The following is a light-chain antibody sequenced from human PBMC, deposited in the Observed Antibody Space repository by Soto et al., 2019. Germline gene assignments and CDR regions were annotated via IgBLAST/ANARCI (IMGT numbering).Light chain of an antibody. J-gene: IGKJ1*01. CDR2: ATS. CDR1: QGIRND. Sequence: EIQMTQSPSSLSASVGDRVTITCRASQGIRNDLSWYQQKPGKAPKRLIFATSSLQSGVPSRFSGSGSGTEFTLTISSLQPEDFATYYCLQHNSYPRTFGQGTKVEIK. CDR3: LQHNSYPRT. V-gene: IGKV1-17*01.